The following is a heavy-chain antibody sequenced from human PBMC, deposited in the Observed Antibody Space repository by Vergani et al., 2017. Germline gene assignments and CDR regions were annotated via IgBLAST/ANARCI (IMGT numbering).Heavy chain of an antibody. Sequence: EVQLVESGGGLVQPGRSLRLSCAASGFTFDDYAMHWVRQAPGKGLEWVSGISWNSGSIGYADSVKGRFTISRDNAKNSLYLQMNSLRAEDMALYYCAKDMVAAGAGDAFDIWGQGTMVTVSS. D-gene: IGHD6-13*01. CDR1: GFTFDDYA. V-gene: IGHV3-9*03. J-gene: IGHJ3*02. CDR2: ISWNSGSI. CDR3: AKDMVAAGAGDAFDI.